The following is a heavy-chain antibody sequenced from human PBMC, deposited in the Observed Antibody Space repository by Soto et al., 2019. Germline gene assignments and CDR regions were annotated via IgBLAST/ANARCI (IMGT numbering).Heavy chain of an antibody. CDR1: GYSFTNYW. CDR3: AIQHPLDSSAWYN. D-gene: IGHD6-19*01. J-gene: IGHJ4*02. Sequence: GGSLKTSCKASGYSFTNYWIGWVRQMPGKGLEWMGTIYPGDSDTRYSPSFQGQVTFSVDKSINTAYLHWTSLKASDTAIYYCAIQHPLDSSAWYNWGQGTLVTVSS. CDR2: IYPGDSDT. V-gene: IGHV5-51*01.